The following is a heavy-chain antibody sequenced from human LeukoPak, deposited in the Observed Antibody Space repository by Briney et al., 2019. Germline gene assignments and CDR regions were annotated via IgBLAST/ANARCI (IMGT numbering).Heavy chain of an antibody. J-gene: IGHJ4*02. D-gene: IGHD3-22*01. CDR2: KEQDGSIQ. CDR3: ATSYDSGGCD. CDR1: GFTFSSFW. Sequence: PGGSLRLPCTASGFTFSSFWMAWVRQAPGKGLEWVANKEQDGSIQHYGDCVKGRFTISRDNAKHPLYLKMNNLRAEDTALYYCATSYDSGGCDWGQGTLVTVSS. V-gene: IGHV3-7*01.